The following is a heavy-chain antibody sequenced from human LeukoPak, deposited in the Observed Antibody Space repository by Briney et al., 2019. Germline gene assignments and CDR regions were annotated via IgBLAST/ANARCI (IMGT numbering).Heavy chain of an antibody. CDR1: GLTFSRYA. CDR2: ISESGSGT. Sequence: QPGGSLRLSCAVSGLTFSRYAMSWVRQAPGKGLEWVSAISESGSGTYYADSVKGRFTISRDNSKDPLSLQMNSLRAEDTAVYYCAKDIAQGYTFGSIEQDYWGQGTLVTVSS. CDR3: AKDIAQGYTFGSIEQDY. V-gene: IGHV3-23*01. D-gene: IGHD5-18*01. J-gene: IGHJ4*02.